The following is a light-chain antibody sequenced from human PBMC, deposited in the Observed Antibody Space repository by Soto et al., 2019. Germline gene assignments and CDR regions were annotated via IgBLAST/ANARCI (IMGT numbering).Light chain of an antibody. V-gene: IGLV2-11*01. CDR2: DVN. Sequence: QSALTQPRSVSGSPGQSVTISCTGTSSDVGGYNYVSWYQQHPGKAPKLMIYDVNKLPSGVPDRFSGSKSGNTASLTISGLQAEDEADYSCCSYAGTYTYVFGTGAKVTVL. J-gene: IGLJ1*01. CDR1: SSDVGGYNY. CDR3: CSYAGTYTYV.